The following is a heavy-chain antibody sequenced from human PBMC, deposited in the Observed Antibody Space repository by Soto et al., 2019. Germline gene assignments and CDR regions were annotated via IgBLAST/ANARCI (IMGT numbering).Heavy chain of an antibody. CDR3: ARDGAVLRYFDWLLKSLDY. CDR2: INPSGGST. CDR1: GYTFTSYY. V-gene: IGHV1-46*01. Sequence: SVKVSCKASGYTFTSYYMHWVRQAPGQGLEWMGIINPSGGSTSYAQKFQGRVTMTRDTSTSTVYMELSSLRSEDTAVYYCARDGAVLRYFDWLLKSLDYWGQGTLVTVSS. J-gene: IGHJ4*02. D-gene: IGHD3-9*01.